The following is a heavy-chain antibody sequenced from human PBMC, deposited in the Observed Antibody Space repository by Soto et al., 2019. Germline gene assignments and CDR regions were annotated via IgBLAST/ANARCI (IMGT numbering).Heavy chain of an antibody. D-gene: IGHD2-2*01. CDR1: GGTFSSYT. CDR3: AREGYCSSTSCYVGPFDY. V-gene: IGHV1-69*08. J-gene: IGHJ4*02. Sequence: QVQLVQSGAEVKKPGSSVKVSCKASGGTFSSYTISWVRQAPGQGLEWMGRIIPILGIANYAQKFQGRVTITADKATSTAYMERSSLRSEDTAVYYCAREGYCSSTSCYVGPFDYWGQGTLVTVSS. CDR2: IIPILGIA.